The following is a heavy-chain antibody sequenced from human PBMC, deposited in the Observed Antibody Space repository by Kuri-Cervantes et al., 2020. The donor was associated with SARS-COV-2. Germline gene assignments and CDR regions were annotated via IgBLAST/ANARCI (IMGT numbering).Heavy chain of an antibody. CDR3: ATGGWNNNFDY. J-gene: IGHJ4*02. CDR1: GGTFSSYA. CDR2: IIPIFGTA. D-gene: IGHD1/OR15-1a*01. Sequence: GGSLRLSCKASGGTFSSYAISWVRQAPGQGLEWMGGIIPIFGTANYAQKFQGRVTMTEDTSTDTAYMELSSLRSEDTAVYYCATGGWNNNFDYWGQGTLVTVSS. V-gene: IGHV1-69*06.